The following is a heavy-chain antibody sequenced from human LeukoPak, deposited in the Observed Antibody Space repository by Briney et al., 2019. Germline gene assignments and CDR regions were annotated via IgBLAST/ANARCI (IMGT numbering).Heavy chain of an antibody. J-gene: IGHJ5*02. CDR2: IYTSGST. D-gene: IGHD3-3*01. CDR1: GGSISSGSYY. V-gene: IGHV4-61*02. Sequence: SQTLSLTCTVSGGSISSGSYYWSWIRQPAGKGLEWIGRIYTSGSTNYNPSLKSRVTISVDTSKNQFSLKLSSVTAADSAVYYCARSLTDDFWSGHNWFDPWGQGTLVTVSS. CDR3: ARSLTDDFWSGHNWFDP.